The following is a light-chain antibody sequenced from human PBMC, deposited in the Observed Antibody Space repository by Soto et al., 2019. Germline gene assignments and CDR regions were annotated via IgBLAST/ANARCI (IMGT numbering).Light chain of an antibody. CDR1: ESVSSN. J-gene: IGKJ2*01. V-gene: IGKV3-15*01. CDR2: GAS. Sequence: EIVMTQSPATLSVSPGERTTLSCRASESVSSNLAWYQQKPGQAPRLLIYGASPRATGIPARFSGSGSGTEFTLTISSLQSEDFAVYCCQQYNNWPYTFGQGTKLEIK. CDR3: QQYNNWPYT.